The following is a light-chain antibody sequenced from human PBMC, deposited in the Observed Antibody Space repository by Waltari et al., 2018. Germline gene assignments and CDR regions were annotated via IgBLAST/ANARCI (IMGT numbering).Light chain of an antibody. V-gene: IGLV3-9*01. J-gene: IGLJ2*01. CDR3: QVWDSTTVV. CDR2: SDS. Sequence: SYELTQPLSVSVALGQTARITCGENNIGSKNVQWYLQKPGQAPVMVFYSDSNRPSGIPERFSGSNSGNTATLTISRAQAGDEADYYCQVWDSTTVVFGGGTKLTVL. CDR1: NIGSKN.